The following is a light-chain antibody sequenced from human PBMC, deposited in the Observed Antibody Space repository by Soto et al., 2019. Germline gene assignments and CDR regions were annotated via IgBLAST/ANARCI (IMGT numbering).Light chain of an antibody. CDR3: QQYDNWPRT. CDR2: GAS. J-gene: IGKJ1*01. CDR1: QSVSSN. V-gene: IGKV3-15*01. Sequence: DILMTQSPPTLSVSPGQRATLFCRASQSVSSNLAWYQQKPGQAPRILIYGASTRATGIPARFSGSGSGTEFTLTISSLQSEDFGVYYCQQYDNWPRTFGQGTKVDI.